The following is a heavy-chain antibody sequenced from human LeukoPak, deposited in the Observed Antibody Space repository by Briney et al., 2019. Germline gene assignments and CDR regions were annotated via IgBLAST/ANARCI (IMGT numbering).Heavy chain of an antibody. J-gene: IGHJ6*03. Sequence: GGSLRLSCAASGFTFSAYAMNWVRQAPGKGLEWVSYISSSDSTDYADSVKGRFTISRGNAKNSLYLQMNSLRAEDTAVYYCARVRITMVRGVTPPDSYYYMDVWGKGTTVTVSS. D-gene: IGHD3-10*01. V-gene: IGHV3-48*01. CDR1: GFTFSAYA. CDR3: ARVRITMVRGVTPPDSYYYMDV. CDR2: ISSSDST.